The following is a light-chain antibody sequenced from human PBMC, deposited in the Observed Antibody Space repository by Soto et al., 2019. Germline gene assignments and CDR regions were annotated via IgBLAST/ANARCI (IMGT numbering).Light chain of an antibody. CDR2: EVS. CDR3: SSYTSRNKDV. V-gene: IGLV2-14*01. J-gene: IGLJ1*01. Sequence: QSVLTQPASVSGSPGQSITISCTGTSSDVGGYNYVSWYQQHPGKAPKLMIYEVSNRPSGVSNRFSGSKSGNTASLTISGLQAEDEADYYCSSYTSRNKDVFGTGTKVTVL. CDR1: SSDVGGYNY.